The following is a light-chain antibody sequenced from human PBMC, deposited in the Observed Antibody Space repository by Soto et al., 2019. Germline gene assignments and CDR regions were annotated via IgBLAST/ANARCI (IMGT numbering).Light chain of an antibody. CDR2: YAS. Sequence: EIMMTQSPATLSVSPGERVTLSCRASQSVSNNLAWYQQKPGQAPRLLIYYASTRATGIPPRFSGSGSGTEFTLTLSSLQSEDFALYYCQQYNDWPPITFGQGTRLEMK. CDR3: QQYNDWPPIT. J-gene: IGKJ5*01. V-gene: IGKV3-15*01. CDR1: QSVSNN.